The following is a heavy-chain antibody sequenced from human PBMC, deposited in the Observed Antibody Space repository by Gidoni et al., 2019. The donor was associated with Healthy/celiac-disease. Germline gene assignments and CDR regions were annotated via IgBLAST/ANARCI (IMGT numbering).Heavy chain of an antibody. Sequence: EVQLVESGGGLVKPGGSLRLSCAASGFTFSSYSMNWVRQAPGKGLEWVSSISSSSSYIYYADSVKGRFTISRDNAKNSLYLQMNSLRAEDTAVYYCARDFSPLCSGGSCYSGGDWGQGTLVTVSS. V-gene: IGHV3-21*01. J-gene: IGHJ4*02. CDR1: GFTFSSYS. D-gene: IGHD2-15*01. CDR2: ISSSSSYI. CDR3: ARDFSPLCSGGSCYSGGD.